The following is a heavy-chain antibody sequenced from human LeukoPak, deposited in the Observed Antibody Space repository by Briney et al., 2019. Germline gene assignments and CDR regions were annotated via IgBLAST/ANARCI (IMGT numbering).Heavy chain of an antibody. Sequence: GGSLRLSCAASGFTFSSYAMSWVRQAPGKGLEWVSAISGSGGSTYYPGSVKGRFTTSRDNSKNTLYLQMNSLRVEDTAIYFCAKERQTGDYFTSDSWGQGTLVTVSS. J-gene: IGHJ4*02. V-gene: IGHV3-23*01. CDR1: GFTFSSYA. CDR2: ISGSGGST. D-gene: IGHD4-17*01. CDR3: AKERQTGDYFTSDS.